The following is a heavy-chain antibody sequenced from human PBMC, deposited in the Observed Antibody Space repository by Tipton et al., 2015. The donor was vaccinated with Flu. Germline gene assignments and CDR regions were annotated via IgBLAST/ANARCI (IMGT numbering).Heavy chain of an antibody. D-gene: IGHD2-15*01. CDR2: IYTSGST. Sequence: TLSLTCTVSGGSISSGSYYWSWIRQPAGKGLEWIGRIYTSGSTNYNPSLKSRVTISVDTSKNQFSLKLSSVTAADTAVYYCARRCSGGSCYRDEYKWFDPWGQGTLVTVSS. CDR3: ARRCSGGSCYRDEYKWFDP. CDR1: GGSISSGSYY. J-gene: IGHJ5*02. V-gene: IGHV4-61*02.